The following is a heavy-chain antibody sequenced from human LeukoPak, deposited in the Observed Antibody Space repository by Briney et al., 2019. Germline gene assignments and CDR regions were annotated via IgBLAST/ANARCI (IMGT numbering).Heavy chain of an antibody. CDR3: VRDVRDHTHYDYSYYYMDV. CDR2: IHASGTT. V-gene: IGHV4-4*07. J-gene: IGHJ6*03. CDR1: GASFSHYY. D-gene: IGHD4-11*01. Sequence: PSETLSLTCTVSGASFSHYYWSWLRQSAGKGLEWIGLIHASGTTNYNPSLKSRVTISLDESKNQFSLKVKSVIAADTAVYYCVRDVRDHTHYDYSYYYMDVWGKGTTVTVSS.